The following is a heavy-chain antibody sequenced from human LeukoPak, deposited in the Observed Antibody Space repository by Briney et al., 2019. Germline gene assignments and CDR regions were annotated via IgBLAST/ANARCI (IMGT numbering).Heavy chain of an antibody. D-gene: IGHD1-26*01. CDR3: ARADGGSYLSDY. J-gene: IGHJ4*02. CDR1: GYAFTYYY. Sequence: ASVKVSCKASGYAFTYYYIHWVRQAPVQGLEWMGIINPSGGSTSYAQKFQDRAIMTRDTSTSTVYMDLSSLRADDTAVYYCARADGGSYLSDYWGQGALVTVSS. V-gene: IGHV1-46*01. CDR2: INPSGGST.